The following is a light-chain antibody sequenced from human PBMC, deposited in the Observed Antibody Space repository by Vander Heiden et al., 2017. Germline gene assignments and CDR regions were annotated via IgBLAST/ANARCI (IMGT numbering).Light chain of an antibody. CDR2: GAS. J-gene: IGKJ1*01. V-gene: IGKV3-20*01. CDR1: QSVSSSY. Sequence: IVLTQPPGTLSLSPGESATLPRRASQSVSSSYLALYQQTPGQAPSLLIYGASSRATGIPDRFSGSGSGTDFTLTISRLEPEDFAVYYCQQYGSSWTFGQGTKVEIK. CDR3: QQYGSSWT.